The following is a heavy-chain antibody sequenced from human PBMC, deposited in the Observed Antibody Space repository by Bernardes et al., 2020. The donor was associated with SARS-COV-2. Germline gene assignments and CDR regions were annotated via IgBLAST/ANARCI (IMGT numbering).Heavy chain of an antibody. D-gene: IGHD6-19*01. V-gene: IGHV3-7*01. J-gene: IGHJ4*02. CDR1: SLKRGGQD. CDR2: IKADGSQI. CDR3: ARIDEVTGRDY. Sequence: GGSLRLSCQEQSLKRGGQDRKCTRQNPGKGRQSRTKIKADGSQISSVDSVRGRFTISRDNARNLLYLQMNSLRAEDTAVYYCARIDEVTGRDYWVQGTLVTGPS.